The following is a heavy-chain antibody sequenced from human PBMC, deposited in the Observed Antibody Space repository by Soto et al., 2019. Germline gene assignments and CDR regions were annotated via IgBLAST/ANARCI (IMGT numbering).Heavy chain of an antibody. Sequence: QVQLVQSGAEVKKPGASVKVSCKVSGYTFTGNYLHWMRQAPGQGPEWMGWINPRNGDTDYAQKFQGRVTITRDTSISTAHMDLSRLTSDDTAIYFCVIGGGVDVVTPTRIVFDYWGQGTLLTVSS. V-gene: IGHV1-2*02. CDR2: INPRNGDT. CDR3: VIGGGVDVVTPTRIVFDY. J-gene: IGHJ4*02. D-gene: IGHD2-21*02. CDR1: GYTFTGNY.